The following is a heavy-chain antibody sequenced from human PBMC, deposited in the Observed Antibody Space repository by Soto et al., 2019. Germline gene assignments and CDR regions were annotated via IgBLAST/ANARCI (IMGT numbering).Heavy chain of an antibody. J-gene: IGHJ6*02. D-gene: IGHD3-10*01. Sequence: QVQLMQSGAEVKKPGSSVKVSCKASGGTFSSYTISWVRQAPGQGLEWMGRIIPILGIANYAQKFQGRVTITADKSTSTADMELSSLRSEDTAVYYCARGRGPSACHGMDVWGQGTTVTVSS. V-gene: IGHV1-69*02. CDR2: IIPILGIA. CDR1: GGTFSSYT. CDR3: ARGRGPSACHGMDV.